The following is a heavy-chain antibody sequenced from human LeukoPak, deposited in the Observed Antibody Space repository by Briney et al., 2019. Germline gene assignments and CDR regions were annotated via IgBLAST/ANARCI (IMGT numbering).Heavy chain of an antibody. D-gene: IGHD6-6*01. CDR1: GYTFTSYG. CDR3: ARDLGIAARLTPYYFDY. Sequence: ASVKVSCKASGYTFTSYGISWVRQAPGQGLEWMGWISAYNGNTNYAQKLQGRVTMTTDTSTSTAYMELRSLRSDDTAVYYCARDLGIAARLTPYYFDYWGQGTLVTVSS. CDR2: ISAYNGNT. V-gene: IGHV1-18*01. J-gene: IGHJ4*02.